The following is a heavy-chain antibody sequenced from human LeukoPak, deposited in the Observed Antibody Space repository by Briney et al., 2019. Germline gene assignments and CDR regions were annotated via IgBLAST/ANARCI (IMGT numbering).Heavy chain of an antibody. D-gene: IGHD2-2*01. CDR2: IYPGDSDT. CDR3: ARRFHCSSTCCYRAFDI. J-gene: IGHJ3*02. Sequence: GESLKITCKGSGYSFTSYWIGWVRQMPGKGLEWMGIIYPGDSDTRYSPSFQGQVTISADKSISTAYLQWSSLKASDTAMYYCARRFHCSSTCCYRAFDIWGQGTMVTVSS. V-gene: IGHV5-51*01. CDR1: GYSFTSYW.